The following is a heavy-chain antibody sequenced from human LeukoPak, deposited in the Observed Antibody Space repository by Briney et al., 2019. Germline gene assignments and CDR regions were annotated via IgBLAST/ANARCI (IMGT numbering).Heavy chain of an antibody. CDR2: MNPNSGNT. V-gene: IGHV1-8*01. J-gene: IGHJ6*03. D-gene: IGHD5-18*01. Sequence: GSVKVSCKASGYTFTSYDITWVRQATGQGLEWMGWMNPNSGNTGYAQKFQGRVTMTRNTSISTAYMELSSLRSEDTAVYYCAREVGVQPIYYYYYMDVWGKGTTVTVSS. CDR3: AREVGVQPIYYYYYMDV. CDR1: GYTFTSYD.